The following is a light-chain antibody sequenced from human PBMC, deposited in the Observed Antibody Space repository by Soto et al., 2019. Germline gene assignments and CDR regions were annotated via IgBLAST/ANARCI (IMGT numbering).Light chain of an antibody. Sequence: EVVLTQSPATLSLSPGERAILSCRASHSVEKYVAGYQQKPGQTPRLLIYDASNRATGIPARFSGSGSETDFNLTISSLEPEDFAVYYCQQRKHWPPLTFGGGTKVEIK. V-gene: IGKV3-11*01. CDR2: DAS. CDR3: QQRKHWPPLT. J-gene: IGKJ4*01. CDR1: HSVEKY.